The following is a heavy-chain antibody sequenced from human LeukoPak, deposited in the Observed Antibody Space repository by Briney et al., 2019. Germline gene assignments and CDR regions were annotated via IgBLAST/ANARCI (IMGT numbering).Heavy chain of an antibody. D-gene: IGHD3-3*01. CDR2: ISGSGGST. CDR3: AKDMQVGAIFPSFDY. Sequence: PGGSLRLSCAASGFTFSSYAISWVRQAQGKGREWVSAISGSGGSTYYADSVKGLFTISRDNSKNTLYLQMNSLRAEDTAVYYCAKDMQVGAIFPSFDYWGQGTLVTVSS. V-gene: IGHV3-23*01. CDR1: GFTFSSYA. J-gene: IGHJ4*02.